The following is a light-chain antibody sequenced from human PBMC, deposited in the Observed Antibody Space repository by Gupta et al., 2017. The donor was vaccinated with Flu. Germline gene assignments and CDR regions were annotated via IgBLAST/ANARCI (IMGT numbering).Light chain of an antibody. J-gene: IGLJ1*01. V-gene: IGLV1-40*01. CDR1: SSNIGGGYD. Sequence: QSGLTQPPSESGAPGQRVTISCTGSSSNIGGGYDVHWYQQFPGKAPKVLIYGDTNRPSGVPDRFSGSKSGSSASLAITGLQAEDEADYYCQSYDSSLIGCVFGTGTKVTVL. CDR2: GDT. CDR3: QSYDSSLIGCV.